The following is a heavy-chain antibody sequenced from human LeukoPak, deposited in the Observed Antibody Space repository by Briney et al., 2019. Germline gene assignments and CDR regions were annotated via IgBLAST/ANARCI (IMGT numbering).Heavy chain of an antibody. V-gene: IGHV4-34*01. CDR1: GGSFSGYY. J-gene: IGHJ6*02. D-gene: IGHD3-3*01. CDR2: ISHSGST. CDR3: ARGLRPDFWSGYSTTQYYYYGMDV. Sequence: SETLSLTCAVYGGSFSGYYWSWIRQPPGKGLEWIGEISHSGSTNYNPSLKSRVTISVDTSKNQFSLKLSSVTAADTAVYYCARGLRPDFWSGYSTTQYYYYGMDVWGQGTTVTVSS.